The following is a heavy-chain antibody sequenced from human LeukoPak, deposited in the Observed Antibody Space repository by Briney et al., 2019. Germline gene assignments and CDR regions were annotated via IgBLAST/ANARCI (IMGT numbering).Heavy chain of an antibody. CDR1: GYTFISNG. J-gene: IGHJ3*02. Sequence: ASVKVSCKASGYTFISNGISWVRQAPGQGLEWMGWISGYNGNTNYAQKLQGRVTMTTDTSTSTAYMELRSLRSDDTAVYYCASGSGYEIFDAFDIWGQGTMVTVSS. V-gene: IGHV1-18*01. CDR3: ASGSGYEIFDAFDI. CDR2: ISGYNGNT. D-gene: IGHD5-12*01.